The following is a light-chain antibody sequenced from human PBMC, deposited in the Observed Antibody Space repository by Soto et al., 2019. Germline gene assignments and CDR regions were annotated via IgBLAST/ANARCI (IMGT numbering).Light chain of an antibody. CDR3: QQSYSTPRT. CDR2: AAS. V-gene: IGKV1-39*01. J-gene: IGKJ1*01. Sequence: DIQMTQSPSSLSATVGYTVTPTCRSSQSISSYLNWYQQKPGKAPKLLIYAASSLQSGVPSRFSGSGSATDFTLTISSLQPEDFATYYCQQSYSTPRTFGQGTKADIK. CDR1: QSISSY.